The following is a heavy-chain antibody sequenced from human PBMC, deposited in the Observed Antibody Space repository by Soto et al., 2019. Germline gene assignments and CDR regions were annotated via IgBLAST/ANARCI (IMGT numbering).Heavy chain of an antibody. CDR2: VYPDDNT. D-gene: IGHD3-3*01. CDR1: GLSVVGSY. Sequence: GGSLRLSCAASGLSVVGSYMNWFRQSEQKGLEWISVVYPDDNTYYAESVRGRFTISRDRSKNTVSLQMNSLRAEDTAVYYCARLPGAFYYDNGDYDFLDYWGQGTLVTAPQ. J-gene: IGHJ4*02. CDR3: ARLPGAFYYDNGDYDFLDY. V-gene: IGHV3-53*01.